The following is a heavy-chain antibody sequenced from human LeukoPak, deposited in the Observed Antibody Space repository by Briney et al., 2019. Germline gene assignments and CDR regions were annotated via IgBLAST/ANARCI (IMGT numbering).Heavy chain of an antibody. D-gene: IGHD3-16*01. J-gene: IGHJ4*02. CDR2: TYYRSKWYN. V-gene: IGHV6-1*01. Sequence: SQTLSLTCAISGDSVSSNHAAWNWQRPSPSRGLEWLGRTYYRSKWYNDYAISVKSRITINPDTSKNQFSLQLRSMTSEDTAVYYCARDFYLGELDYWGQGTLVTVPS. CDR3: ARDFYLGELDY. CDR1: GDSVSSNHAA.